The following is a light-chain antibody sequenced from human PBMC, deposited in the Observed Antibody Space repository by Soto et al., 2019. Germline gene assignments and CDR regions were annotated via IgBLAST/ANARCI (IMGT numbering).Light chain of an antibody. J-gene: IGLJ1*01. Sequence: QSALTQPASVSGSPGQSITISCTGTSNDVGGYNSVSWYQQHPGKAPKLVIYDVSNRPSGVSNRFSASKSGIMASLTISGLQAEDEEADYYCSSYTSNSTYGFGTGTKVTVL. V-gene: IGLV2-14*01. CDR1: SNDVGGYNS. CDR3: SSYTSNSTYG. CDR2: DVS.